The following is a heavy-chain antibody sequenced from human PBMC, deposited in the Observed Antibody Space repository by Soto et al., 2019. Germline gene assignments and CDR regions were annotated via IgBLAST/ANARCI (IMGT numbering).Heavy chain of an antibody. V-gene: IGHV5-10-1*01. CDR1: GYSFTDYW. Sequence: EVQLVQSGAEVKKPGESLRISCKGTGYSFTDYWITWVRQMPGKGLEWMGRIDPSDSYTNYSPSLQGHVTISADKSVSTAYLQWSSLKASDTAMYYCARPIAVSGTGYYYFDFWGQGTLVTVSS. D-gene: IGHD6-19*01. J-gene: IGHJ4*02. CDR3: ARPIAVSGTGYYYFDF. CDR2: IDPSDSYT.